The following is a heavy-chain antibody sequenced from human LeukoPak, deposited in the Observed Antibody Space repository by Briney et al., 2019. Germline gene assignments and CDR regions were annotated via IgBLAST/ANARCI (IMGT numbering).Heavy chain of an antibody. CDR2: ISGSGGST. V-gene: IGHV3-23*01. Sequence: GGSLRLSRAASGFTFSSYAMSWVRQAPGKGLEWVSAISGSGGSTYYADSVKGRFTISRDNSKNTLYLQMNSLRAEDTAVYYCAKDQGGYCSSTSCYDGFDYWGQGTLVTVSS. D-gene: IGHD2-2*01. CDR1: GFTFSSYA. J-gene: IGHJ4*02. CDR3: AKDQGGYCSSTSCYDGFDY.